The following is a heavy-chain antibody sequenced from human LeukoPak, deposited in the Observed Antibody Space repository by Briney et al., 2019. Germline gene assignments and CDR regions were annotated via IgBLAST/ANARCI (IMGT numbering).Heavy chain of an antibody. CDR1: GDSISSGDYY. Sequence: PSQTLSLTCTVSGDSISSGDYYWSWIRQPAGKGLEWIGRISSSGSTNYNPSLKSRVTISVDTSKNQFSLKLSSVTAADTAVYYCARGYIPDGAFDIWGQGTMVTVSS. CDR2: ISSSGST. V-gene: IGHV4-61*02. D-gene: IGHD1-1*01. CDR3: ARGYIPDGAFDI. J-gene: IGHJ3*02.